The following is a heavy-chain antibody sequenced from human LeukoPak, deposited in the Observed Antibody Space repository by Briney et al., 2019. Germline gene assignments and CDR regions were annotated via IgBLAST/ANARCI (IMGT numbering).Heavy chain of an antibody. V-gene: IGHV3-7*01. CDR1: GFTFSDHY. CDR2: IKQGGSEN. CDR3: VRGPHYGAYTDYFDY. Sequence: PGGSLRLSCAASGFTFSDHYMSWIRQVPGRGLEWVATIKQGGSENYYVDSVKGRFAISRDDANNSLYLQMNGLRVEDTALYYCVRGPHYGAYTDYFDYWGQGALVTVSS. D-gene: IGHD4-17*01. J-gene: IGHJ4*02.